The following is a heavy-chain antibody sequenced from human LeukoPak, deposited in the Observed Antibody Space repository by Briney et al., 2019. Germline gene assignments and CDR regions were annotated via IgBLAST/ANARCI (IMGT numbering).Heavy chain of an antibody. J-gene: IGHJ4*02. CDR3: GKASSGYYSAILH. D-gene: IGHD3-22*01. CDR1: GFTFHYYG. Sequence: GGSLSLSCAASGFTFHYYGLGWARQAPGKGLDWVSGISWNSGNLGYADSVKGRFTISRDNAKNSLYLQMDSLRAEDTAFYYCGKASSGYYSAILHWGQGTLVTVSS. CDR2: ISWNSGNL. V-gene: IGHV3-9*01.